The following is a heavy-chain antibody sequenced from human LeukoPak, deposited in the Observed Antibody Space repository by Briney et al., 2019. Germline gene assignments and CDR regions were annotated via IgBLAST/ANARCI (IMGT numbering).Heavy chain of an antibody. CDR1: GLTFNSHS. V-gene: IGHV3-23*01. CDR3: AKLSLSERSQSADY. CDR2: VSTNGDVT. J-gene: IGHJ4*02. Sequence: PGGSLRLSCVASGLTFNSHSMSWVRQAPGMGLEWVSVVSTNGDVTFYADSVKGRFTISRDNSKNTLFLQMNSLRAEDTAVYYCAKLSLSERSQSADYWGQGTLVTVSS. D-gene: IGHD1-14*01.